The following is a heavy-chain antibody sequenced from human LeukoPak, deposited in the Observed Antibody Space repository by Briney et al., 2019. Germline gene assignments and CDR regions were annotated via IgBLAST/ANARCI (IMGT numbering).Heavy chain of an antibody. V-gene: IGHV3-11*06. Sequence: GGSLRLSCAASGFTFSDYYMSWIRQAAGKGLEWVSYISSSSSYTNYADSVKGRFTISRDNAKNSLYLQMNSLRAEDTAVYYCARNRDGYLPFDYWGQGTLVTVSS. CDR3: ARNRDGYLPFDY. CDR1: GFTFSDYY. J-gene: IGHJ4*02. D-gene: IGHD5-24*01. CDR2: ISSSSSYT.